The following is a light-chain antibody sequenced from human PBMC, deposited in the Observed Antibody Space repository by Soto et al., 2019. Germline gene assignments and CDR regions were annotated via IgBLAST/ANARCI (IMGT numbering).Light chain of an antibody. CDR1: QSVDIN. CDR2: GAS. V-gene: IGKV3-15*01. Sequence: EIVLTQSPATLSVSPGERVTLSCRASQSVDINLAWYQQKPGQAPRLLIYGASTRATDMPGRFSGRGSGTEFTLTISSLQSEDLAVYYCQQYNNWPPTFGRGTRLEIK. J-gene: IGKJ5*01. CDR3: QQYNNWPPT.